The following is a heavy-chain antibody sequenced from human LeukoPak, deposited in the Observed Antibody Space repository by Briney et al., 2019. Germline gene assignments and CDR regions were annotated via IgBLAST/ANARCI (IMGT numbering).Heavy chain of an antibody. CDR1: GGSISNYY. Sequence: SETLSLTCTVSGGSISNYYWSWIRQPPGKGLEWIGYMYYSGSTKYNPSLKSRVTMSVDTSQNQFSLKLSSVTAADTAVYHCARVSVSGYGYYYFDYWGQGTLVTVSS. CDR2: MYYSGST. J-gene: IGHJ4*02. D-gene: IGHD5-12*01. CDR3: ARVSVSGYGYYYFDY. V-gene: IGHV4-59*01.